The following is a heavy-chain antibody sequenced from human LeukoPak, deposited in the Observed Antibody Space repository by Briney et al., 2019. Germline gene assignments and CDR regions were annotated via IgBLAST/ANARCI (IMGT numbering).Heavy chain of an antibody. CDR3: ARADYGDYYGNY. CDR2: ISAYNGNT. CDR1: GYTFTSYG. V-gene: IGHV1-18*01. D-gene: IGHD4-17*01. Sequence: ASVKVSCKASGYTFTSYGISWVRQAPGQGLEWMGWISAYNGNTNYAQKLQGRVTMTTDTSTSTAYMELRSLRSDDTAVCYCARADYGDYYGNYWGQGTLVTVSS. J-gene: IGHJ4*02.